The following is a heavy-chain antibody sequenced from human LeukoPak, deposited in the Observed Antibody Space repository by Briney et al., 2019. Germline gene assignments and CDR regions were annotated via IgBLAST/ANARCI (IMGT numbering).Heavy chain of an antibody. V-gene: IGHV3-23*01. CDR1: GFTFSSYA. CDR2: ISGSGGST. J-gene: IGHJ6*02. D-gene: IGHD2-2*02. Sequence: SGGSLRLSCAASGFTFSSYAMSWVRQAPGKGLEWVSAISGSGGSTYYADSVKGRFTISRDNSKNTLYLQMNSLRAEDTAVYYCAKGYCSSTSCYTALSGMDVWGQGTTVTVSS. CDR3: AKGYCSSTSCYTALSGMDV.